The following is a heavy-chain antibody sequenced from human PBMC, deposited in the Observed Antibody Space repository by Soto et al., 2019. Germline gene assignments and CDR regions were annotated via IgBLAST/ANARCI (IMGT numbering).Heavy chain of an antibody. D-gene: IGHD3-10*01. Sequence: QVQLVQSGAEVKKPGSSVKVSCKASGGTFSSYTISWVRQAPGQGLEWMGRIIPILGIANYAQKFQGRVTITADKSTSTAYMELSSLRSEDTAVYYCARDEGMVRGVMGWFDPWGQGTLVTVSS. CDR1: GGTFSSYT. V-gene: IGHV1-69*08. CDR3: ARDEGMVRGVMGWFDP. CDR2: IIPILGIA. J-gene: IGHJ5*02.